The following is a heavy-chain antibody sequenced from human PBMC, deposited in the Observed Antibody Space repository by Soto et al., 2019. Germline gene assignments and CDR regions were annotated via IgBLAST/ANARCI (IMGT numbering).Heavy chain of an antibody. CDR2: ISAYNGNT. CDR1: GYTFTSYG. Sequence: GASVKVSCKASGYTFTSYGISCVLRSPLQGLDWMGWISAYNGNTNYAQKLQGRVTMTTDTSTSTAYMELRSLRSDDTAVYYCARGAELRYYDFWSGGTPFDYWGQGTLVTVS. V-gene: IGHV1-18*01. D-gene: IGHD3-3*01. CDR3: ARGAELRYYDFWSGGTPFDY. J-gene: IGHJ4*02.